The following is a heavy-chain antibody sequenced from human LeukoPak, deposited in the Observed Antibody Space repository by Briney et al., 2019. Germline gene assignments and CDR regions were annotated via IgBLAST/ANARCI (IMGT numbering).Heavy chain of an antibody. J-gene: IGHJ4*02. V-gene: IGHV3-15*05. Sequence: PGGSLRLSRAASGFNFSSAWMTWVRQAPGKGLEWVGRIKNKTEGGTTDYAAPVKGRFTISRDDSANMLYLQMNSLKIEDTAVYYCTTRKSIWGQGTLVTVSS. CDR3: TTRKSI. D-gene: IGHD2-21*01. CDR1: GFNFSSAW. CDR2: IKNKTEGGTT.